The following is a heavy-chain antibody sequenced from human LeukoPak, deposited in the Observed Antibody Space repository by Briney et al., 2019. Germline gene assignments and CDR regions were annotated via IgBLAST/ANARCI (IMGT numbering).Heavy chain of an antibody. CDR2: INSDGSST. D-gene: IGHD3-10*02. V-gene: IGHV3-74*01. CDR1: GFTFSSYW. CDR3: AELGITMIGGV. J-gene: IGHJ6*04. Sequence: GGSLRLSCAASGFTFSSYWMYWVRQAPGKGLVWVSRINSDGSSTRYADSVKGRFTISRDNAKNSLYLQMNSLRAEDTAVYYCAELGITMIGGVWGKGTTVTVSS.